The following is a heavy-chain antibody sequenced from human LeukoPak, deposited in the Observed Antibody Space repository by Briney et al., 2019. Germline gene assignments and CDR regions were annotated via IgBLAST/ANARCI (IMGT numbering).Heavy chain of an antibody. J-gene: IGHJ3*02. CDR2: INHSGST. V-gene: IGHV4-34*01. Sequence: SETLSLTCAVYGGSFSGYYWTWIRQPPGKGLEWIGEINHSGSTNYNPSLKSRVTISVDTSKNQFSLTLSSVTAADTAVYYCARSDGYGLVGIWGQGTMVTVSS. CDR3: ARSDGYGLVGI. CDR1: GGSFSGYY. D-gene: IGHD3-10*01.